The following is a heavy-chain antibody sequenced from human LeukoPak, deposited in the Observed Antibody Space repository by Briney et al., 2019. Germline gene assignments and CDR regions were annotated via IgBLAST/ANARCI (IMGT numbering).Heavy chain of an antibody. Sequence: ASVKVSCKASGYTFINYDINWVRQAAGQGLEWMGWMNPNSGNTGYAQKFQGRVTMTRNTSISTAYMELSSLRSEDTAVYYCARTPRASSGWYNDYYYYMDVWGKGTTVTISS. CDR2: MNPNSGNT. CDR1: GYTFINYD. D-gene: IGHD6-19*01. J-gene: IGHJ6*03. CDR3: ARTPRASSGWYNDYYYYMDV. V-gene: IGHV1-8*02.